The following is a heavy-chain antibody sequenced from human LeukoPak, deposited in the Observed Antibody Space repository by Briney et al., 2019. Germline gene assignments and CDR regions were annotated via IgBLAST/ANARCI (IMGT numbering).Heavy chain of an antibody. CDR1: GGSISSYY. J-gene: IGHJ3*02. CDR3: ARGYSYGPYDAFDI. CDR2: IYYSGST. V-gene: IGHV4-59*01. Sequence: SETLSLTCIVSGGSISSYYWSWIRQPPGKGLEWIGYIYYSGSTNYNPSLKSRVTISVDTSKNQFSLKLSSVTAADTAVYYCARGYSYGPYDAFDIWGQGTMVTVSS. D-gene: IGHD5-18*01.